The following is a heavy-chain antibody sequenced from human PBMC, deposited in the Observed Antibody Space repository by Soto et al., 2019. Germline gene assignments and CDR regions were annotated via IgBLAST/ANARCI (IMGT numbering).Heavy chain of an antibody. CDR2: IYYSGST. CDR3: AREGGGVRITMVRGVIPPRYYGMDV. CDR1: GGSISSGGYY. J-gene: IGHJ6*02. Sequence: SETLSLTCTVSGGSISSGGYYWSWIRQPPGKGLEWIGYIYYSGSTYYNPSLKSRVTISVDTSKNQFSLKLSSVTAADTAVYYCAREGGGVRITMVRGVIPPRYYGMDVWGQGTTVTVSS. V-gene: IGHV4-31*03. D-gene: IGHD3-10*01.